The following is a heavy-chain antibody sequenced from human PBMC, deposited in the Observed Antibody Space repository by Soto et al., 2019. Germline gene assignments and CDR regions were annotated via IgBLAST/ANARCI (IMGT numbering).Heavy chain of an antibody. CDR2: ISGSGGST. D-gene: IGHD3-16*02. CDR1: GFTFSSYA. Sequence: PGGSLRLSCAASGFTFSSYAMSWVRQAPGKGLEWVSAISGSGGSTYYADSVKGRFTISRDNSKNTLYLQMNSLRAEDTAVYYCAKDLKPLWGSYRLYYWGQGTLVTVSS. V-gene: IGHV3-23*01. J-gene: IGHJ4*02. CDR3: AKDLKPLWGSYRLYY.